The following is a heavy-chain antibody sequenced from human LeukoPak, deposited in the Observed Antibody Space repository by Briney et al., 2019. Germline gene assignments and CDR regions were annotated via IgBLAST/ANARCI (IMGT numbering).Heavy chain of an antibody. Sequence: ASVKVSCKASGGTFSNYAINWVRQAPGQGLEWMGGTIPMFGTANYAQKFQGRVTITADESTSTAYMELSSLRSEDTAVYYCARKDYYGSGSYSYYFDYWGQGTLVTVSS. V-gene: IGHV1-69*13. J-gene: IGHJ4*02. D-gene: IGHD3-10*01. CDR1: GGTFSNYA. CDR2: TIPMFGTA. CDR3: ARKDYYGSGSYSYYFDY.